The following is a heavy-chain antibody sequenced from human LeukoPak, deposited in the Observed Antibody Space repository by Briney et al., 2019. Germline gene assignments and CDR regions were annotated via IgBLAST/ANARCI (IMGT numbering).Heavy chain of an antibody. Sequence: PSETLSLTCTVSGGSISSSSYYWGWIRQPPGKGLEWIGEINHSGSTNYNPSLKSRVTISVDTSKNQFSLKLSSVTAADTAVYYCARGPSANWFDPWGQGTLATVSS. CDR2: INHSGST. CDR1: GGSISSSSYY. CDR3: ARGPSANWFDP. J-gene: IGHJ5*02. V-gene: IGHV4-39*07.